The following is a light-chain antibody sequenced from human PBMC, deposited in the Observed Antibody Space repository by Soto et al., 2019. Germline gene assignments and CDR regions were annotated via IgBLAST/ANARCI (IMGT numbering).Light chain of an antibody. V-gene: IGLV2-14*01. J-gene: IGLJ2*01. Sequence: QPVLTQPASVSGSPGQSISISCTGTSSDVGAYNLVSWYQHHPGKAPKFMMYEVSYRPSGVSNRFSGSKSGNTASLTISGLQAEDEADYYCSSYTSTSTILFGGGTKVTVL. CDR2: EVS. CDR1: SSDVGAYNL. CDR3: SSYTSTSTIL.